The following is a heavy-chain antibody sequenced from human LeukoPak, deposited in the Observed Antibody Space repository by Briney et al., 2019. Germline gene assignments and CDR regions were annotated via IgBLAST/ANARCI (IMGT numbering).Heavy chain of an antibody. J-gene: IGHJ3*02. Sequence: SETLSLTCTDSGGSIISSDYHWGWVRQPPGKGLEWIVTISYSGNTDYNPSLRSRVTISVDTSNNQFSLRLGSVTAADTAVYHCARHCCSGPAKRVFDIWGQGTMITVSS. CDR2: ISYSGNT. V-gene: IGHV4-39*01. D-gene: IGHD2-15*01. CDR1: GGSIISSDYH. CDR3: ARHCCSGPAKRVFDI.